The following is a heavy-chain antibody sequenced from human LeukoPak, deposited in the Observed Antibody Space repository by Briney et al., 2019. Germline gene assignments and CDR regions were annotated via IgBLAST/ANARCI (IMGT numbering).Heavy chain of an antibody. Sequence: GASLRLSCAASGFTSSSYAMSWVRQAPGKGLEWVSAISGSGGSTYYADSVKGRFTISRDNSKNTLYLQMNSLRAEDTAVYYCEKDKRYLFDPWGQGTLVTVSS. D-gene: IGHD3-9*01. J-gene: IGHJ5*02. CDR1: GFTSSSYA. CDR3: EKDKRYLFDP. CDR2: ISGSGGST. V-gene: IGHV3-23*01.